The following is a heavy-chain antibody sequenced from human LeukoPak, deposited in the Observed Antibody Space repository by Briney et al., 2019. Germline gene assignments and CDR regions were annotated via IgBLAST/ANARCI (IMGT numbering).Heavy chain of an antibody. CDR2: IYYSGST. CDR1: GGSISSYY. D-gene: IGHD3-16*02. J-gene: IGHJ5*02. CDR3: ARESTGLVWFDP. V-gene: IGHV4-59*01. Sequence: SETLSLTCTVSGGSISSYYWIWIRQPPGKGLEWIGYIYYSGSTNYNPSLKSRVTISVDTSKNQFSLKLSSVTAADTAVYYCARESTGLVWFDPWGQGTLVTVSS.